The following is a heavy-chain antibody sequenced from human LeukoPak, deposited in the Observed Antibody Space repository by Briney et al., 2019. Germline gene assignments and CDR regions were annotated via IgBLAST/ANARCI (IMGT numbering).Heavy chain of an antibody. CDR3: AKGDPPSHGDYVESPFDY. D-gene: IGHD4-17*01. J-gene: IGHJ4*02. CDR1: GFTFSSYG. CDR2: TRYDGSNK. V-gene: IGHV3-30*02. Sequence: GGSLRLSCAASGFTFSSYGMHWVRQAPGKGLEWVAFTRYDGSNKYYADSVKGRFTISSDNSKNTLYLQMNSLRAEDTAVYYCAKGDPPSHGDYVESPFDYWGQGTLVTVSS.